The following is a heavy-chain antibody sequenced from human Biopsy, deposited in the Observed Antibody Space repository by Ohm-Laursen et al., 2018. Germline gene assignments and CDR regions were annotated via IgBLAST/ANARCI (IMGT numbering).Heavy chain of an antibody. CDR3: ARPLRGGEYEGFDL. V-gene: IGHV4-39*01. Sequence: SQTLSLTCTVSAGSINSNDYYWGWIRQAPGKGLEGLGGVHYSGAPYFNPPHPNRPTISVDTTKNQFFLKLRSATAADTAVYYCARPLRGGEYEGFDLWGPGTMVSVSP. D-gene: IGHD4-17*01. CDR2: VHYSGAP. J-gene: IGHJ3*01. CDR1: AGSINSNDYY.